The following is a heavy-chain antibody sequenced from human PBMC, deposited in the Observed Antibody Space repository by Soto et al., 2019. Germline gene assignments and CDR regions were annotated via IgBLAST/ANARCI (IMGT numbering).Heavy chain of an antibody. V-gene: IGHV4-34*01. D-gene: IGHD2-2*01. CDR2: INHSGST. J-gene: IGHJ6*02. CDR3: ARGFVVVPAAKYYYYGMDV. CDR1: GGSFSGYY. Sequence: SETLSLTCAVYGGSFSGYYWSWIRQPPGKGLEWIGEINHSGSTNYNPSLKSRVTISVDTSKNQFSLKLSSVTAADTAVYYCARGFVVVPAAKYYYYGMDVRGQGTTVTVSS.